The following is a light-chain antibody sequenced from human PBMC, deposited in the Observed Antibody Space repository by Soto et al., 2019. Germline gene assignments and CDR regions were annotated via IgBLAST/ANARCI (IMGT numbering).Light chain of an antibody. CDR3: SSYAGGIKWV. CDR2: EVS. CDR1: SSDVGGYNF. V-gene: IGLV2-8*01. Sequence: QSVLTQPPSASGSPGQSVTISCTGTSSDVGGYNFVSWYQQHPGKAPKFMIYEVSKRPSGVPDRFSGSKSGNTASLTVSGLQAEGEADYYCSSYAGGIKWVFGGGTKLTVL. J-gene: IGLJ3*02.